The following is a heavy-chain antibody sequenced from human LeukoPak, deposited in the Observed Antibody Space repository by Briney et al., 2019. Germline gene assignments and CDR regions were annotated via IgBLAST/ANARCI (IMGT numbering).Heavy chain of an antibody. CDR3: ARVNGFGVLTRV. V-gene: IGHV4-34*01. CDR1: GGSFSGYY. Sequence: PSETLSLTCAVYGGSFSGYYWSWIRQPPGKGLECIGEINHSGSTNYNPSLKSRVTISVDTSKNQFSLKLSSVTAADTAVYYCARVNGFGVLTRVWGQGTLVTVSS. D-gene: IGHD3-3*01. CDR2: INHSGST. J-gene: IGHJ4*02.